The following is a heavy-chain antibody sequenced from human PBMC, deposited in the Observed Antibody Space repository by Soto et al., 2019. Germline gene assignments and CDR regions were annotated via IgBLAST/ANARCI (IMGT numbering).Heavy chain of an antibody. J-gene: IGHJ5*02. D-gene: IGHD2-15*01. CDR1: GFTFSDYY. V-gene: IGHV3-11*04. Sequence: PGGSLRLSCAASGFTFSDYYMSWIRQAPGKGLEWVSYISSSTTKYYADSVKGRFTISRDNAKNSLYLQMNSLRAEDTAVYYCARDGCSGSNCLNWLDPWGQGTLVTVSS. CDR3: ARDGCSGSNCLNWLDP. CDR2: ISSSTTK.